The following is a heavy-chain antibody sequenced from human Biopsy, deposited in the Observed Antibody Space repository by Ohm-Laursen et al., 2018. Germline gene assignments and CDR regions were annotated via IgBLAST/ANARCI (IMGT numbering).Heavy chain of an antibody. CDR2: ITSSGDTT. J-gene: IGHJ4*02. CDR1: GFTFDDYA. Sequence: SLRLSCAASGFTFDDYAMHWVRQAPGKGLEWVSAITSSGDTTYYSDSVKGRFTISRDSSKNTLHLQMNSLRAEDTAVYYCAKDQGYYYDRSVYYYFDYWGQGALVIVSP. V-gene: IGHV3-23*01. D-gene: IGHD3-22*01. CDR3: AKDQGYYYDRSVYYYFDY.